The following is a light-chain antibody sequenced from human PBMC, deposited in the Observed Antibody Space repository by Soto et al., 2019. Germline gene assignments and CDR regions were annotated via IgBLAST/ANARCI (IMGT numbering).Light chain of an antibody. CDR3: QQPSNWPLT. J-gene: IGKJ1*01. Sequence: EIVLTQSPATLSLSPGERATLSCRASQSVSTYFAWYQQKPGQAPRLLIYDASNRATGIPARFSGSGSGTDFTLTISSLEPEDFAIYYCQQPSNWPLTFGQGTKVEIK. CDR2: DAS. V-gene: IGKV3-11*01. CDR1: QSVSTY.